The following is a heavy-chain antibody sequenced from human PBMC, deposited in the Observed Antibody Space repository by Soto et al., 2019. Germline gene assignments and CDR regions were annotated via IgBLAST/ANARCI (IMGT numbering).Heavy chain of an antibody. CDR1: GFTFSSYA. Sequence: EVQLLESGGGLVQPGGSLRLSCAASGFTFSSYAMSWVRQAPGKGLEWISGIRGSGNSTYYGDSVKGRFTISRDTSKNTLSLQMNSLRAEDTAVYYCAKGGLALLDAFDMWGQGTKVTVSS. D-gene: IGHD2-15*01. V-gene: IGHV3-23*01. CDR3: AKGGLALLDAFDM. CDR2: IRGSGNST. J-gene: IGHJ3*02.